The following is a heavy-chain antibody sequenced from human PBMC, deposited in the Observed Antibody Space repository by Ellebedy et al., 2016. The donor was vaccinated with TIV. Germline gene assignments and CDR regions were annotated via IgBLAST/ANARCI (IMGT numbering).Heavy chain of an antibody. Sequence: GGSLRLSCVASGFTVNKNYMTWVRLAPGKGLEWVSQINSGGTTYYPDSVKGRFTISRDTSKNTVYLQMSALRPEDTAVYYCARAGCDYGNCYHVDYWGQGTLVTVSS. CDR1: GFTVNKNY. J-gene: IGHJ4*01. CDR2: INSGGTT. CDR3: ARAGCDYGNCYHVDY. D-gene: IGHD4/OR15-4a*01. V-gene: IGHV3-66*01.